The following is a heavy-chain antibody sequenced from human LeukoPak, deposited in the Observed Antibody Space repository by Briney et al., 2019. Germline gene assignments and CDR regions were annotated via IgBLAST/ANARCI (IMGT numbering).Heavy chain of an antibody. CDR3: ARDDDQWQLVVGTLVW. V-gene: IGHV1-46*01. CDR1: GYTFTSYY. D-gene: IGHD6-6*01. Sequence: ASVKVSCKASGYTFTSYYMHWVRQAPEQGLEWMGIINPSGGSTSYAQKFQGRVTMTRDTSTSTVYMELSSLRSEDTAVYYCARDDDQWQLVVGTLVWWGQGTLVTVSS. CDR2: INPSGGST. J-gene: IGHJ4*02.